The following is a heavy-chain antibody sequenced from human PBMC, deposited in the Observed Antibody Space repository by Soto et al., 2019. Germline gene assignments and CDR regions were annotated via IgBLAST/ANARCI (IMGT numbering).Heavy chain of an antibody. CDR3: AREEAAIFDN. J-gene: IGHJ4*02. V-gene: IGHV3-33*01. CDR2: IGFDGTNI. Sequence: QGQLVESGGGVVQPGRSLRLSCVASGFDFKTYGMHWVRQAPGKGLEWVAVIGFDGTNIHYSDSVRGRFSISRDNSEDTLYLQMNSLRTEDTAVYYCAREEAAIFDNWGQGTLVTVSS. CDR1: GFDFKTYG. D-gene: IGHD2-2*02.